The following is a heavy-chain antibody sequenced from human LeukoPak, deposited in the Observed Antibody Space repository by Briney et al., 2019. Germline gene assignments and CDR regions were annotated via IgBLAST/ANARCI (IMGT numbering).Heavy chain of an antibody. CDR3: ARAGGSYFSPQTDY. CDR1: SYSISSDYY. CDR2: IFHRGTT. V-gene: IGHV4-38-2*02. D-gene: IGHD1-26*01. J-gene: IGHJ4*02. Sequence: SETLSLTCTVSSYSISSDYYWGWIRQPPGKGLEWIGSIFHRGTTYYNPSLKSRVTISVDTSKNQFSLKLSSVTAADTAVYYCARAGGSYFSPQTDYWGQGTLVTVSS.